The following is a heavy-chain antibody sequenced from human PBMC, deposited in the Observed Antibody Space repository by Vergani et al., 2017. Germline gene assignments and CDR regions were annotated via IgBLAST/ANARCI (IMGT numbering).Heavy chain of an antibody. Sequence: QVQLVQSGAEVKKPGASVKVSCKASGYTFTSYGISWVRQAPGQGLEWMGWINPNSGGTNYAQKFQGRVTMTRDTSISTAYMELSRLRSDDTAVYYCARTSITIFGVVVNFDYWGQGTLVSVSS. D-gene: IGHD3-3*01. CDR2: INPNSGGT. V-gene: IGHV1-2*02. CDR3: ARTSITIFGVVVNFDY. J-gene: IGHJ4*02. CDR1: GYTFTSYG.